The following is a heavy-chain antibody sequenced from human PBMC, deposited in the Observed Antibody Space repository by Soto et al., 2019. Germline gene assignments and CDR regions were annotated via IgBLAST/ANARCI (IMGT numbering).Heavy chain of an antibody. V-gene: IGHV3-21*01. J-gene: IGHJ6*02. Sequence: GGSLRLSCAASGFTFSSYSMNWFRQAPGKGLEWVSSISSSSSYIYYADSVKGRFTISRDNAKNSLYLQMNSLRAEDTAVYYCXRDPLRGVTTNNYGMDVWGQGTTVTVSS. CDR3: XRDPLRGVTTNNYGMDV. CDR1: GFTFSSYS. D-gene: IGHD4-17*01. CDR2: ISSSSSYI.